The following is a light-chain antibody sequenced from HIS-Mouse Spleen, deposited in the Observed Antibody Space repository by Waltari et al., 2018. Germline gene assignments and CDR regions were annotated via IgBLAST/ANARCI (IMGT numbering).Light chain of an antibody. Sequence: EIVLTQSPGTLSLSPGETATLSCRASKNVSSSFLVWYQQKPGQAPRLLIYAASSMATGIPSRFSGSGSGTDFTLTISRLQPEDFAVYYCQQYDSTPFTFGQGTKLEIK. CDR2: AAS. CDR1: KNVSSSF. V-gene: IGKV3-20*01. J-gene: IGKJ2*01. CDR3: QQYDSTPFT.